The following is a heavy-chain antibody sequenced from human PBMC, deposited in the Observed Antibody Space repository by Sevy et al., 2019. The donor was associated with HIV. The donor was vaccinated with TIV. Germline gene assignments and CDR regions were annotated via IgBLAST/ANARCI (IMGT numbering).Heavy chain of an antibody. D-gene: IGHD3-16*01. Sequence: GGSLRLSCAASGFTFRNYTMNWVRQAAGKGLQWVSSITSDSTYVFYADSLRGRFTISRANAKNSLYQQMNSLRAEDTALYYCARDAGVGAAYYYYYGMDVWGQGTTVTVSS. J-gene: IGHJ6*02. CDR2: ITSDSTYV. CDR1: GFTFRNYT. CDR3: ARDAGVGAAYYYYYGMDV. V-gene: IGHV3-21*01.